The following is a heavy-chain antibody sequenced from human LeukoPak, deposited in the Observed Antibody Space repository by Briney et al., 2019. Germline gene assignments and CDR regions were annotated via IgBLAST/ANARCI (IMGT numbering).Heavy chain of an antibody. CDR3: PTTPVSDAFDI. V-gene: IGHV4-39*01. Sequence: SETLSLTCAVSGGSISSGGYSWSWIRQPPGKGLEWIGSIYYSGSTYYNPSLKSRVTISVDTSKNQFSLKLSSVTAADTAVYYCPTTPVSDAFDIWGQGTMVTVSS. J-gene: IGHJ3*02. CDR1: GGSISSGGYS. D-gene: IGHD2-15*01. CDR2: IYYSGST.